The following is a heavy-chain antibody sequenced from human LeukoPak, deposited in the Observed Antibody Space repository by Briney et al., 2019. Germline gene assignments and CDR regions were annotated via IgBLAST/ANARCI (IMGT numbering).Heavy chain of an antibody. J-gene: IGHJ4*02. V-gene: IGHV3-21*04. Sequence: PGGSLRLSCAASVYPLSIYSMNWARQAPGKGLEWVSSISSSSSYIYYADSVKGRFTISRDNAKNSLYLQMNSLRAEDTAGCYCARTIVVVPAAIGYWGQGTLVTVSS. CDR2: ISSSSSYI. CDR3: ARTIVVVPAAIGY. D-gene: IGHD2-2*01. CDR1: VYPLSIYS.